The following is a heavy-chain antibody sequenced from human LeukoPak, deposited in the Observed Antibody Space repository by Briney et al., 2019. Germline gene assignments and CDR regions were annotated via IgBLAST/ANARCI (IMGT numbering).Heavy chain of an antibody. V-gene: IGHV3-23*01. CDR1: GFTFSSYA. D-gene: IGHD3-9*01. CDR2: ISGSGGST. CDR3: AKDMRFDWTPYYFDY. J-gene: IGHJ4*02. Sequence: GGSLRLSCAASGFTFSSYAMSWVRQAPGKGLEWVSAISGSGGSTYYADSVKGRFTISRGNSKNTLYLQMNSLRAEDTAVYYCAKDMRFDWTPYYFDYWGQGTLVTVSS.